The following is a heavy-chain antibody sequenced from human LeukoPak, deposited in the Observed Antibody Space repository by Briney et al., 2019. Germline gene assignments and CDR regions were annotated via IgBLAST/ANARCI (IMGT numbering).Heavy chain of an antibody. CDR3: ARVDTAMAFDY. Sequence: QPGGSLRLSCAASGFTVSSNYMSWVRQAPGKGLEWVSVIYSGGSTYYADSVKGRFTISRDNSKNTLYLQMNSLRAEDTAVYYCARVDTAMAFDYWGQGTLATVSS. D-gene: IGHD5-18*01. CDR1: GFTVSSNY. J-gene: IGHJ4*02. V-gene: IGHV3-66*01. CDR2: IYSGGST.